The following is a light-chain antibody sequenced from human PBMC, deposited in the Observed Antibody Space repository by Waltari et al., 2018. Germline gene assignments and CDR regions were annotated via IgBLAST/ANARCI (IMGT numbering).Light chain of an antibody. CDR1: ALPKQH. J-gene: IGLJ2*01. V-gene: IGLV3-25*03. CDR3: QSADSSGLSVV. CDR2: KAT. Sequence: SYELTQPPSVSVSSGQMARITCSGDALPKQHAYWYQQKAGQAPVLMIYKATERPSGIPERFSGSSSGTTVTLTISGVQAEDEGDYYCQSADSSGLSVVFGGGTKLTVL.